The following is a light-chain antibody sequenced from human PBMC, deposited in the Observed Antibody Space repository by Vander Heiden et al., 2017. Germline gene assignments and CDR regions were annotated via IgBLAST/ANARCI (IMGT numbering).Light chain of an antibody. CDR1: HDIGNS. J-gene: IGKJ2*01. CDR3: QKYDDLPYT. Sequence: DIQMSQSPSSLSASVVDRVTITSLSSHDIGNSLNWYHLKPGKVPKRLIYDATNLETGVLSRFRGRGSGTDFPSSIRRLAAEDIATYYCQKYDDLPYTFGQGTKLEIK. CDR2: DAT. V-gene: IGKV1-33*01.